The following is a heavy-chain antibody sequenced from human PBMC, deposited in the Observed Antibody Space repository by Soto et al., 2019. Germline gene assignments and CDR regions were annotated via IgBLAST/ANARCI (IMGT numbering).Heavy chain of an antibody. Sequence: GASVKVSCKASGYTFTSYYMHWVRQAPGQGLEWMGIINPSGGSTSYAQKFQGRVTMTRDTSTSTVYMELSSLRSEDTAVYYCARAHLIVGSPGGLDVWGQGTTVTVS. CDR1: GYTFTSYY. J-gene: IGHJ6*02. V-gene: IGHV1-46*01. D-gene: IGHD3-3*02. CDR3: ARAHLIVGSPGGLDV. CDR2: INPSGGST.